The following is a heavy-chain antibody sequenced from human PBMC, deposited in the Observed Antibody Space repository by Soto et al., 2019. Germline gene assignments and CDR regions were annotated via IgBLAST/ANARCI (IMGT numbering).Heavy chain of an antibody. J-gene: IGHJ6*02. Sequence: QVQLQESGPGLVKPSQTLSLTCTVSGGSISSGGYYLSWIRQHPGKGLEWSGYIYYSGSTYYNPSLRSRVTISVDTTKNQFSLKLSSVTAAATAVYYCARDRRSRGPMGGWPYYYYYGMDVWGQGTTVTVSS. V-gene: IGHV4-31*03. CDR1: GGSISSGGYY. CDR3: ARDRRSRGPMGGWPYYYYYGMDV. D-gene: IGHD6-19*01. CDR2: IYYSGST.